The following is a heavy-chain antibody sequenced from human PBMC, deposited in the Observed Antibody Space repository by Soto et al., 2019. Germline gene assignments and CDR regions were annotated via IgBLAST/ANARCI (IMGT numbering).Heavy chain of an antibody. D-gene: IGHD3-16*01. CDR2: INGGNGNT. Sequence: QVQLLQSGAEVKKPGASVKVSCQAAGYTFNTHAMHWVRQAPGQGLEWMGWINGGNGNTKYSQKFQGRLTVTRNTSAATVYMELSSLTSGDTSVYYCAREFLGRFEVKRLDSWGQGPWSPSPQ. J-gene: IGHJ4*02. V-gene: IGHV1-3*01. CDR1: GYTFNTHA. CDR3: AREFLGRFEVKRLDS.